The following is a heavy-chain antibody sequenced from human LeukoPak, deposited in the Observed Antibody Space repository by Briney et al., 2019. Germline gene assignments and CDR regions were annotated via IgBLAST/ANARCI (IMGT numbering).Heavy chain of an antibody. CDR3: AREDCSSTSCYTIWGYYYYGMDV. V-gene: IGHV3-30*03. CDR1: GFTFSSYG. D-gene: IGHD2-2*02. Sequence: GGSLRLSCAASGFTFSSYGMHWVRQAPGKGLEWVAVISYDGSNKYYADSVKGRFTISRDNSKNTLYLQMNSLRVEDTAVYYCAREDCSSTSCYTIWGYYYYGMDVWGQGTTVTVSS. J-gene: IGHJ6*02. CDR2: ISYDGSNK.